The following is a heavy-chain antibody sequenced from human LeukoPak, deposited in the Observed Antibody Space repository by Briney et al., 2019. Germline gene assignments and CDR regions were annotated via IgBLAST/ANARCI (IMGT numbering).Heavy chain of an antibody. J-gene: IGHJ5*02. V-gene: IGHV1-69*13. CDR3: ARAGNYYGSGSYYSA. Sequence: GASVKVSCKASGGTFISYAISWVRQAPGQGLEWMGGIIPIFGTANYAQKFQGRVTITADESTSTAYMELSSLRSEDTAVYYCARAGNYYGSGSYYSAWGQGTLVTVSS. CDR1: GGTFISYA. CDR2: IIPIFGTA. D-gene: IGHD3-10*01.